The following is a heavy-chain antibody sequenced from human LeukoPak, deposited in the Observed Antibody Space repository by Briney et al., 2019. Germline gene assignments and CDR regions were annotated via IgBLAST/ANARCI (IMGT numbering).Heavy chain of an antibody. CDR1: GFTFTNSA. CDR2: ISATGRTT. V-gene: IGHV3-23*01. CDR3: AKDREYLNWFDP. J-gene: IGHJ5*02. Sequence: PGGTLRLSCVASGFTFTNSAMSWARRAPGKGLEWVSSISATGRTTYYADSVKGRFTISRDSSKNTLYLQMNSLRAEDTAVYYCAKDREYLNWFDPWGQGTLVTVSS. D-gene: IGHD2/OR15-2a*01.